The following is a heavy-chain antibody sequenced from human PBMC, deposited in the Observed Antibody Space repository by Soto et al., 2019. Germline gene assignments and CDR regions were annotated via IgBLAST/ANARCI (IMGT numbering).Heavy chain of an antibody. CDR3: ARQYSGYELDY. CDR2: ISAYNGNT. D-gene: IGHD5-12*01. CDR1: GYTFTRYG. J-gene: IGHJ4*02. Sequence: ASVKVSCKTSGYTFTRYGIIWVRQAPGQGLEWMGWISAYNGNTNYAQKLQGRVTMTTDTSTSTAYMELRSLRSDDTAVYYCARQYSGYELDYWGQGTLVTVSS. V-gene: IGHV1-18*01.